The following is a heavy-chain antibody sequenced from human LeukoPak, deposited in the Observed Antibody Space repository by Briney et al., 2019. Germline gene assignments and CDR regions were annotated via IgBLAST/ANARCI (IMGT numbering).Heavy chain of an antibody. J-gene: IGHJ6*02. D-gene: IGHD6-6*01. V-gene: IGHV3-43*01. CDR2: ISWDGGST. Sequence: GGSLRLSCAASGFTFDDYTMHWVRQAPGKGLEWVSLISWDGGSTYYADSVKGRFTISRDNSKNSLYLQMDSLRTEDTALYYCAKDIAARPELSCYYYGMDVWGQGTTVTVSS. CDR3: AKDIAARPELSCYYYGMDV. CDR1: GFTFDDYT.